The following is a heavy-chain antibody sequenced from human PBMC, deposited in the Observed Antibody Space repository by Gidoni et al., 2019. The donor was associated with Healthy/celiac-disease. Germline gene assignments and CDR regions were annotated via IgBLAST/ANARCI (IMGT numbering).Heavy chain of an antibody. CDR1: GYTLTRSG. J-gene: IGHJ1*01. V-gene: IGHV1-18*04. D-gene: IGHD2-21*02. CDR3: ARDRGCNSEGDCYSGFQH. CDR2: ISAYNGNT. Sequence: QVQLVQSGAEVKKPGASAKVSFMASGYTLTRSGISWVRQAPGQGLEWMGWISAYNGNTNYAQRLQGRVTMTTDTSTSTAYMELSSLRSDDTAVYYGARDRGCNSEGDCYSGFQHWGQGTLVTVSS.